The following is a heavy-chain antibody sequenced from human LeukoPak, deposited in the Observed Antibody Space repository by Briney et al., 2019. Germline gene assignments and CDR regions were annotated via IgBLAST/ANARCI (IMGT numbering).Heavy chain of an antibody. V-gene: IGHV1-8*03. Sequence: ASVKVSCKASGYTFTSYDINWVRQATGQGLEWMGWMNPNSGNTGYAQKFQGRVTITADESTSTAYMELSSLRSEDTAVYYCARVIGVPAAIYPYYYYYYMDVWGKGTTVTVSS. CDR2: MNPNSGNT. J-gene: IGHJ6*03. CDR3: ARVIGVPAAIYPYYYYYYMDV. CDR1: GYTFTSYD. D-gene: IGHD2-2*01.